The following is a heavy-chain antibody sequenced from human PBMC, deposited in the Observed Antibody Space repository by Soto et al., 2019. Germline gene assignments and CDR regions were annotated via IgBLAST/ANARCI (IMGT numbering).Heavy chain of an antibody. V-gene: IGHV3-21*01. CDR2: ISSSSSYI. J-gene: IGHJ5*02. Sequence: EVQLVESGGGLVKPGGSLRLSCAASGFTFSSYSMNWVRQAPGKGLEWVSSISSSSSYIYYADSVKGRFTISRDNAKNSLYLQMRSLRAEDTAVYYCASASGIAAAGAWFDPWGQGTLVTVSS. CDR1: GFTFSSYS. D-gene: IGHD6-13*01. CDR3: ASASGIAAAGAWFDP.